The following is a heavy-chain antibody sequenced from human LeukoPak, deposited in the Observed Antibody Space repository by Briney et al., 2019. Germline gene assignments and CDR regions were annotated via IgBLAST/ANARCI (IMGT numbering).Heavy chain of an antibody. Sequence: SETLSLTCTVSGGSISSYYWSWIRQPAGKGLEWIGRIHASGSTNYNPSLRGRVTMSVDTSKNQFSLKLSSVTAADTAVYYCARHSSPSATVDIFDYWGQGTLVTVSS. V-gene: IGHV4-4*07. J-gene: IGHJ4*02. CDR1: GGSISSYY. CDR3: ARHSSPSATVDIFDY. D-gene: IGHD4-17*01. CDR2: IHASGST.